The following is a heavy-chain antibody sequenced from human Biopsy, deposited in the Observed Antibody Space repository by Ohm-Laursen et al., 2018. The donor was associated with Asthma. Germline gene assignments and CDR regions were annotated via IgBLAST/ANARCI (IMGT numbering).Heavy chain of an antibody. CDR2: INAGNGNT. CDR1: GYTFINYA. J-gene: IGHJ3*02. Sequence: ATVKISCKASGYTFINYAIHWVRQAPGQRLEWMGWINAGNGNTKYSQKFQGRVTITRDTSASTAYMELSSLRSEDTAVYYCARTYYDFLTGQVNDVFAIWGQGTMVTVSS. CDR3: ARTYYDFLTGQVNDVFAI. V-gene: IGHV1-3*01. D-gene: IGHD3-9*01.